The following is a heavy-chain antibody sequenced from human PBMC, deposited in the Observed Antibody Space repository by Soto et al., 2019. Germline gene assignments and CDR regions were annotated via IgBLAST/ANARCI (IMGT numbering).Heavy chain of an antibody. CDR2: ISAYNGNT. J-gene: IGHJ5*02. D-gene: IGHD1-1*01. CDR3: ARVGGWNTNPTYNCFDP. CDR1: VYTITSYG. V-gene: IGHV1-18*01. Sequence: VKVSCKASVYTITSYGISWVRKAPGQGLEWMGWISAYNGNTNYAQKLQGRVTMTTDTSTSTAYMELRSLRSDDTAVYYCARVGGWNTNPTYNCFDPWGQGTLVTVSS.